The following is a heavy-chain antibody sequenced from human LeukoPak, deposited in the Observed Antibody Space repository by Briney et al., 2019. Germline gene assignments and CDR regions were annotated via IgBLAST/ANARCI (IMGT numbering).Heavy chain of an antibody. Sequence: PGGSLRLSCAASGFTVSSNYMSWVRQAPGKGLEWVSVIYSGGSTYYADSVKGRFTISRDNSKYTLYLQMNSLRAEDTAVYYCARVRSGSYDAFDIWGQGTMVTVSS. CDR1: GFTVSSNY. J-gene: IGHJ3*02. D-gene: IGHD3-10*01. V-gene: IGHV3-53*01. CDR3: ARVRSGSYDAFDI. CDR2: IYSGGST.